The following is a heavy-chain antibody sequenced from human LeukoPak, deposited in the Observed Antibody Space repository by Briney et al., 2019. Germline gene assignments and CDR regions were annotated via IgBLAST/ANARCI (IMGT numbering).Heavy chain of an antibody. CDR2: IYYSGRT. Sequence: PSETLSLTCTVFGGSISSSSYYWGWIRQPPGKGLEWIGSIYYSGRTYYNPSLKGRVTISVDTSKNGFSLKLSSVTAADTAVYYCARRPGGNTYGYWFDPWGQGTLVTVSS. D-gene: IGHD5-18*01. J-gene: IGHJ5*02. V-gene: IGHV4-39*01. CDR3: ARRPGGNTYGYWFDP. CDR1: GGSISSSSYY.